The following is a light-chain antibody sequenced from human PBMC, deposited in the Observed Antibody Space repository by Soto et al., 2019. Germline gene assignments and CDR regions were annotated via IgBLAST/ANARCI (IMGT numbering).Light chain of an antibody. CDR3: QQLNSYPPT. V-gene: IGKV3-15*01. CDR2: GAS. Sequence: DIVMSQSPATLSVAPGERVTFSCRASQGVSRKLAWYQHKPGQAPRLLISGASTGATGIPARFSGSGSGTEFTLTISSLQSEDFATYYCQQLNSYPPTFGQGTRLEI. J-gene: IGKJ5*01. CDR1: QGVSRK.